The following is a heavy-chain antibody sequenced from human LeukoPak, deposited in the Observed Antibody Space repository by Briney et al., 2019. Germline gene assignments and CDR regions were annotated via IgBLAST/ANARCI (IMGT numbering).Heavy chain of an antibody. D-gene: IGHD3-22*01. Sequence: PGGSLRLSCAASGFTFDDYAMHWVRQDPGKGLEWVSLISADGSSIYYADSVKGRFTVSRDNTKNSLYLQMNSLRTEDTALYYCAKDWGFYDSSGYYDWFDPWGQGTLVTVSS. J-gene: IGHJ5*02. V-gene: IGHV3-43*02. CDR3: AKDWGFYDSSGYYDWFDP. CDR2: ISADGSSI. CDR1: GFTFDDYA.